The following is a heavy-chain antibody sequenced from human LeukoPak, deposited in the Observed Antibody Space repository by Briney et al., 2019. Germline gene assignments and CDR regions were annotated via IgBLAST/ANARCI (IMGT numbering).Heavy chain of an antibody. Sequence: GGSLRLSCAASGFTFSSYGMHWVRQAPGKGLEWVAVIWYDGSNKYYADSVKGRFTISRDNSKNTLYLQMNSLRAEDTAVYYCAKDNYYGSMDYWGQGTLVTVSS. CDR1: GFTFSSYG. CDR2: IWYDGSNK. V-gene: IGHV3-33*06. J-gene: IGHJ4*02. CDR3: AKDNYYGSMDY. D-gene: IGHD3-10*01.